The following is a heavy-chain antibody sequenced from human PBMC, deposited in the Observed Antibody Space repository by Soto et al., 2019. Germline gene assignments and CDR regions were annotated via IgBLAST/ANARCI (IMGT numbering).Heavy chain of an antibody. CDR2: IRSATDSGTT. J-gene: IGHJ4*02. CDR3: TTETGRDY. D-gene: IGHD7-27*01. V-gene: IGHV3-15*07. CDR1: GFTFTSAW. Sequence: EVQLVQSGGGLVKPGGSLRLSCAASGFTFTSAWMNWVRQAPGKGLEWVGRIRSATDSGTTDYAAPVKGRFTISRDDSKTTLYLQMNSLKTEDTAVYYCTTETGRDYWGQGTLLTVSS.